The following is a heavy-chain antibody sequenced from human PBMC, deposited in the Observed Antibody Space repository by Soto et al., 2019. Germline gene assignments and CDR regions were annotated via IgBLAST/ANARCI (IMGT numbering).Heavy chain of an antibody. Sequence: SETLSLTCTVSGGSISSSSYYWGWIRQPPGKGLEWIGSIYYSGSTYYNPSLKSRVTISVDTSKNQFSLKLSSVTAADTAVYYCARRITIFGVVTLDYWGQGTLVTVSS. CDR3: ARRITIFGVVTLDY. CDR2: IYYSGST. CDR1: GGSISSSSYY. D-gene: IGHD3-3*01. V-gene: IGHV4-39*01. J-gene: IGHJ4*02.